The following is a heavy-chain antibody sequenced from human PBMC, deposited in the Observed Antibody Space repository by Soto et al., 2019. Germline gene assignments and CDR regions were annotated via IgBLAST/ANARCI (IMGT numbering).Heavy chain of an antibody. CDR2: LYYIGST. J-gene: IGHJ2*01. Sequence: QLQLQESGPGLVKPSETLSLTCTVSGCSISSSSYYWGWIRPPPGKGLEWIGSLYYIGSTYYNPSLKSRVTISIDTSKNNFSLTLSSVTAADTAVFYCARHNISVSGKRYFDLWCRGTLVTVSS. V-gene: IGHV4-39*01. D-gene: IGHD6-19*01. CDR1: GCSISSSSYY. CDR3: ARHNISVSGKRYFDL.